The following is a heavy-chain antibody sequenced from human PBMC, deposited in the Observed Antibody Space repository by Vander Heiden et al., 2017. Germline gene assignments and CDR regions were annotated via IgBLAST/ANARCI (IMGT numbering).Heavy chain of an antibody. D-gene: IGHD1-26*01. Sequence: EVQLLESGGGLVQPGGSLRLSCAASGFPSSTYGMSWVRQAPGKGLEWVSSITDGGDTTYYADSVKGRFTISRDNSQNTLYLQMNSLRDEDTAVYYCAKRTAYSGRYSAFDFWGQGTMVTVSS. J-gene: IGHJ3*01. CDR1: GFPSSTYG. V-gene: IGHV3-23*01. CDR2: ITDGGDTT. CDR3: AKRTAYSGRYSAFDF.